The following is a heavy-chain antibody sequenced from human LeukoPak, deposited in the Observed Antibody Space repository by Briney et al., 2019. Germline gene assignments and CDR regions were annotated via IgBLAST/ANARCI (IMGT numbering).Heavy chain of an antibody. D-gene: IGHD4-17*01. CDR1: GGSISSYY. V-gene: IGHV4-4*07. CDR3: ARLSTVTTSFDY. Sequence: SETLSLTCTVSGGSISSYYWSWVRQPAGKGLEWIGRIYTSGTTHYNPSLKSRVTMSVDTSKNQFSLKLSSVTAADTAVYYCARLSTVTTSFDYWGQGTLVTVSS. CDR2: IYTSGTT. J-gene: IGHJ4*02.